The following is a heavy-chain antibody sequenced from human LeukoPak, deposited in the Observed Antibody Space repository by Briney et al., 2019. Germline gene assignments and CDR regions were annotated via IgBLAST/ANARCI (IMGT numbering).Heavy chain of an antibody. Sequence: SETLSLTCAVYGGSFSGYYWSWIRQPPGKGLEWIGEINHSGSTNYNPSLKSRVTISVDTSKNQFSLKLSSVTAADTAVYYCARGGHCSGGSCYPTKFDYWDQGTLVTVSS. J-gene: IGHJ4*02. D-gene: IGHD2-15*01. CDR3: ARGGHCSGGSCYPTKFDY. CDR1: GGSFSGYY. CDR2: INHSGST. V-gene: IGHV4-34*01.